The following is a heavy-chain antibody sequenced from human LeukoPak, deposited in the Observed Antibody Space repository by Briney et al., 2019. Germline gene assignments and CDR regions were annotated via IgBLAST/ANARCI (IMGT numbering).Heavy chain of an antibody. V-gene: IGHV3-7*01. Sequence: PGGSLRLSCAASGFTFSSYWMSWVRQAPGKGLEWVANIKQDGSEKYYVDSVKGRFTISRDNAKNSLYLQMNSLRAEDTAVYYCARLQWLGLTDAFDIWGQGTMVTVSS. J-gene: IGHJ3*02. CDR1: GFTFSSYW. CDR2: IKQDGSEK. CDR3: ARLQWLGLTDAFDI. D-gene: IGHD6-19*01.